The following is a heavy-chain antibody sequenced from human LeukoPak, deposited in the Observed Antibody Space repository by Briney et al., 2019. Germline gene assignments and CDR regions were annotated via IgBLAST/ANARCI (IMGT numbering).Heavy chain of an antibody. V-gene: IGHV3-21*01. CDR3: ARAGQWPSDAFDI. Sequence: GGSLRLSCAASGFTFSSYSMNWVRRAPGKGLEWVSSISSGSNYIYYADSVKGRFTISRDNAKNSLYLQMNSLRAEDTAVCYCARAGQWPSDAFDIWGQGTMVTVSS. CDR2: ISSGSNYI. D-gene: IGHD6-19*01. J-gene: IGHJ3*02. CDR1: GFTFSSYS.